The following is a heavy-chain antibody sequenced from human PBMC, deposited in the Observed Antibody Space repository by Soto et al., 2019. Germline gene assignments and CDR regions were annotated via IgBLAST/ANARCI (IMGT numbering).Heavy chain of an antibody. J-gene: IGHJ4*02. D-gene: IGHD2-2*01. CDR2: IYWDDDK. V-gene: IGHV2-5*02. CDR1: GFSLSTSGVG. Sequence: QITLKESGPPLVKPTQPLTLTCTFSGFSLSTSGVGVGWIRQPPGKALEWLALIYWDDDKRYSPSLKSRLTITKDTSKNQVVLTMTNMDPVDTATYYCAHRYGSNHYFDYWGQGTLVTVSS. CDR3: AHRYGSNHYFDY.